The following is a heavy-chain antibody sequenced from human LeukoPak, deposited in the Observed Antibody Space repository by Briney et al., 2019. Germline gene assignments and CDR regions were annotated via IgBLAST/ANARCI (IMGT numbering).Heavy chain of an antibody. CDR1: GFTVSNSF. V-gene: IGHV3-53*04. D-gene: IGHD6-19*01. CDR3: ARESSVSGWYIY. J-gene: IGHJ4*02. Sequence: PGGSLRLSCAASGFTVSNSFMGWVRQAPGTGLEWVSGIYPGGTTYYADSVQGRFTISRHNSENTLYLQMNSLRPEDTAVYYCARESSVSGWYIYWGQGTLVTVSS. CDR2: IYPGGTT.